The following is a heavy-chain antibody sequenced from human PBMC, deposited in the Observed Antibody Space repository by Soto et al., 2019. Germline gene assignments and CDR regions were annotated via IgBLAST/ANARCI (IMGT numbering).Heavy chain of an antibody. Sequence: PSETLSLTCTVSGGSISSGGYYCSWIRQHPGKGLEWIGYIYYSGSTYYNPSLKSRVTISVDTSKNQFSLKLSSVTAADTAVYYCARFIPGTGSDYWGQGTLVTVSS. V-gene: IGHV4-31*03. D-gene: IGHD1-20*01. J-gene: IGHJ4*02. CDR3: ARFIPGTGSDY. CDR1: GGSISSGGYY. CDR2: IYYSGST.